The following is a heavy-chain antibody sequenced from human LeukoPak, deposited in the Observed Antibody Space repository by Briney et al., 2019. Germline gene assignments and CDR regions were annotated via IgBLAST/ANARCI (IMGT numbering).Heavy chain of an antibody. V-gene: IGHV4-34*01. CDR3: ARVTYQYGMDV. CDR1: GGSFSGYY. D-gene: IGHD2-2*01. J-gene: IGHJ6*02. Sequence: SETLSLTCAVYGGSFSGYYWSWIRQPPGKGLEWIGEINHSGSTNYNPSLKSRVTILVDTSKNQFSLKLSSVTAADTAVYYCARVTYQYGMDVWGQGTTVTVSS. CDR2: INHSGST.